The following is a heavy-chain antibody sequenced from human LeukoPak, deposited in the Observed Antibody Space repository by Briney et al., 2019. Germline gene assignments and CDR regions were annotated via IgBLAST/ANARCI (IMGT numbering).Heavy chain of an antibody. CDR1: GYTFTSYG. Sequence: GASVKVSCKASGYTFTSYGISWVRQAPGQGLEWMGWISAYNGNTNYAQKLQGRVTMTTDTSTSTAYRELRSLRSDDTAVYSCASRAYATTYYYYGMDVWGQGTTVTVSS. CDR3: ASRAYATTYYYYGMDV. CDR2: ISAYNGNT. J-gene: IGHJ6*02. V-gene: IGHV1-18*01. D-gene: IGHD2-8*01.